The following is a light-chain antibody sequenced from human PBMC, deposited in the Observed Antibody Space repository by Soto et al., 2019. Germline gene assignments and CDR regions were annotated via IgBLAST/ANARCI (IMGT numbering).Light chain of an antibody. CDR3: HQANSFPRT. Sequence: DIQMTQSPSSVSASVGDRVTITCRASQAISTWLAWYQQKPGKAPKLLIYAASNLQTGVPSRFSGSGSGTDFTRTISSLQPEDFATYYCHQANSFPRTFGQGPKVEI. J-gene: IGKJ1*01. CDR2: AAS. CDR1: QAISTW. V-gene: IGKV1D-12*01.